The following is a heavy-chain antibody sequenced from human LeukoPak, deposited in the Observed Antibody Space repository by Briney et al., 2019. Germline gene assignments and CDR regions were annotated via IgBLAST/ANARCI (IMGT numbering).Heavy chain of an antibody. Sequence: ASVKVSCKASGYTFTGYYMHWVRQAPGQGLEWMGWINPNSGNTNYAQKLQGRVTMTTDTSTSTAYMELRSLRSDDTAVYYCARDLGYSSVKRGDYWGQGTLVTVSS. J-gene: IGHJ4*02. CDR1: GYTFTGYY. V-gene: IGHV1-18*04. CDR2: INPNSGNT. CDR3: ARDLGYSSVKRGDY. D-gene: IGHD6-19*01.